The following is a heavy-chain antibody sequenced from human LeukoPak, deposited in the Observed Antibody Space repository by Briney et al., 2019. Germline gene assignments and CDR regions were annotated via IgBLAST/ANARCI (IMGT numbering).Heavy chain of an antibody. J-gene: IGHJ4*02. CDR2: LYHSGSS. V-gene: IGHV4-30-2*01. Sequence: SQTLSLTCAVSGGSISSGGYSWSWIRQPPGKGLEWIGYLYHSGSSYYNPSLKSRVTISVDRSKNQFSLKLSSVTAADTAVYYCARVFLTGYYAFDYWGQGTLVTVSS. CDR3: ARVFLTGYYAFDY. D-gene: IGHD3-9*01. CDR1: GGSISSGGYS.